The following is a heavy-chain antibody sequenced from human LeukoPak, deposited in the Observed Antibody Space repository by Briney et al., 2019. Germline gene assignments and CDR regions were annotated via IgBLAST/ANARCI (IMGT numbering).Heavy chain of an antibody. J-gene: IGHJ4*02. CDR2: IYYSGST. CDR1: GGSINDITYY. V-gene: IGHV4-39*07. CDR3: ASDDYYGSGSYRW. D-gene: IGHD3-10*01. Sequence: SETLSLTCTVSGGSINDITYYWGWIRQPPGKGLEWIGSIYYSGSTYYNPSLKSRVTISVDTSKNQFSLKLSSVTAADTAVYYCASDDYYGSGSYRWWGQGTLVTVSS.